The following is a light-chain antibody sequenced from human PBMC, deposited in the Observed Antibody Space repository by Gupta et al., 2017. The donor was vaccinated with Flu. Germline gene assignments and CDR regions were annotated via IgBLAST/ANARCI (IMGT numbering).Light chain of an antibody. CDR2: GAS. Sequence: TLALFPGERATPSCRATQSVSSNDLAGYQQKPGKATRLIIDGASSRATGVPNRFSGSGSGTDCTLTISRLEPEDFVVYYCNHYGTSQSWTFGQGTKVKIK. J-gene: IGKJ1*01. CDR1: QSVSSND. V-gene: IGKV3-20*01. CDR3: NHYGTSQSWT.